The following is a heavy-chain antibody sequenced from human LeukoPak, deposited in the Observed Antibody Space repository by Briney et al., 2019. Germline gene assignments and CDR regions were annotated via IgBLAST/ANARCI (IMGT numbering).Heavy chain of an antibody. J-gene: IGHJ4*02. CDR2: IYSSGST. Sequence: GGSLRLSCAASGFTFSSNYMSWVRQAPGKGLEWVSVIYSSGSTYYADSVKGRFTISRDNSKNTLYLQMNSLRAEDTAVYYCASGGSSWPFDYWGQGTLVTVSS. CDR1: GFTFSSNY. CDR3: ASGGSSWPFDY. V-gene: IGHV3-53*01. D-gene: IGHD6-13*01.